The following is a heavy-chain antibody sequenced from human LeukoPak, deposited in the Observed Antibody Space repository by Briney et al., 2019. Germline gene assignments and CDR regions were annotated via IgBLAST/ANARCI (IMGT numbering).Heavy chain of an antibody. CDR3: ARDSGIAADY. Sequence: PSETLSLTCTVSGGAISSYYWSWIRQPPGKGLEWIGYIYYSGSTNYNPSLKSRVTISVDTSKNQFSLKLNSVTAADTAVYYRARDSGIAADYWGQGTLVTVSS. V-gene: IGHV4-59*01. CDR1: GGAISSYY. D-gene: IGHD6-25*01. J-gene: IGHJ4*02. CDR2: IYYSGST.